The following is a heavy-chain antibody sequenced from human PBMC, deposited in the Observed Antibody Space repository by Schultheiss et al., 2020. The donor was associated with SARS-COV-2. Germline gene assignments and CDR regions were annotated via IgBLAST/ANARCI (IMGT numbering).Heavy chain of an antibody. CDR2: IYTSGST. Sequence: SETLSLTCTVSGGSISSGDYYWSWIRQPAGKGLEWIGRIYTSGSTNYNPSLKSRVTLSVGTSKDHFSLRLSSVTAADTAVYYCARVPIWFQLPTNWFDPWGQGTLVTVSS. D-gene: IGHD2-2*01. CDR1: GGSISSGDYY. V-gene: IGHV4-61*02. J-gene: IGHJ5*02. CDR3: ARVPIWFQLPTNWFDP.